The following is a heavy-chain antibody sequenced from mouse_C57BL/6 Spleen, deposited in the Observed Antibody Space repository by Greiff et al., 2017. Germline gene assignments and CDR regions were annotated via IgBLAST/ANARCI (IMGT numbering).Heavy chain of an antibody. D-gene: IGHD1-1*01. CDR3: AMLLFYYAMDY. V-gene: IGHV1-52*01. CDR2: IDPSDSET. J-gene: IGHJ4*01. CDR1: GYTFTSYW. Sequence: QVQLQQPGAELVRPGSSVKLSCKASGYTFTSYWMPWVKQRPIQGLEWIGNIDPSDSETHYNQKFKDKATLTVDKSSSTAYMQLSSLTSEDSAVYYCAMLLFYYAMDYWGQGTSVTVSS.